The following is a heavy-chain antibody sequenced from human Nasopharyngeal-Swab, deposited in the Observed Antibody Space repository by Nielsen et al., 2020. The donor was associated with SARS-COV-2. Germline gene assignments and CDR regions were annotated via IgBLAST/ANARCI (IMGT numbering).Heavy chain of an antibody. V-gene: IGHV1-24*01. CDR2: FDPEDGET. CDR1: GYTLTELS. D-gene: IGHD6-13*01. Sequence: ASVKVSCKVSGYTLTELSMHWVRQAPGKGLGWMGGFDPEDGETIYAQKFQGRVTMTEDTSTDTAYMELSSLRSEDTAVYYCAARYSSSWWDAFDIWGQGTTVTVSS. CDR3: AARYSSSWWDAFDI. J-gene: IGHJ3*02.